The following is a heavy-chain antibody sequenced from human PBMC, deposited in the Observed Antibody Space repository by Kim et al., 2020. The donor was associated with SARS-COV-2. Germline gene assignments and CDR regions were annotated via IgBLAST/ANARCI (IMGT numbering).Heavy chain of an antibody. J-gene: IGHJ1*01. Sequence: SETLSLTCTVSGGSVSSGSYYWGWIRQPPGKGLEWIGCIYYSGSTNYNPSLKSRVTISVDTSKNQFSLKLSSVTAADTAVYYCARGGSGSYLYFQHWGQGTLVTVSS. V-gene: IGHV4-61*01. CDR1: GGSVSSGSYY. D-gene: IGHD1-26*01. CDR3: ARGGSGSYLYFQH. CDR2: IYYSGST.